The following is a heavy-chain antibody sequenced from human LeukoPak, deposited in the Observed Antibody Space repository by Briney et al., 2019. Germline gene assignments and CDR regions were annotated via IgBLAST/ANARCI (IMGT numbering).Heavy chain of an antibody. V-gene: IGHV5-51*01. CDR3: TRAPSVVGVIGLYGFDP. CDR1: GYDFPFYW. Sequence: GESLKISCKASGYDFPFYWIAWVRQMPGKGLEWMGMIYPGDSETRYSPSFQGQVTISVDTSVTTAYLQWSSLKASDTAMYYCTRAPSVVGVIGLYGFDPWGQGTLVTVSS. D-gene: IGHD3-16*02. J-gene: IGHJ5*02. CDR2: IYPGDSET.